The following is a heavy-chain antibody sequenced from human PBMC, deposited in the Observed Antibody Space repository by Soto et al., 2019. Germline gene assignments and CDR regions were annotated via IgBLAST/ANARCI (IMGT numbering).Heavy chain of an antibody. V-gene: IGHV3-30*03. CDR2: ISYDGNGK. CDR3: TTEGFTGINYFDY. Sequence: GGSLRLSCAASGFTFSSYGIHWVRQAPGKGLEWVAVISYDGNGKYYADSVKGRFTISRDNSKNTLYLQMNSLKTEDTAVYYCTTEGFTGINYFDYWGPGTLVTVSS. J-gene: IGHJ4*02. CDR1: GFTFSSYG.